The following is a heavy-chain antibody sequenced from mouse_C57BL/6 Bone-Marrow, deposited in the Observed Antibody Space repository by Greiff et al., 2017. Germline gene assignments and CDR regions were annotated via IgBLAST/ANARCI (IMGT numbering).Heavy chain of an antibody. V-gene: IGHV1-19*01. CDR2: INPYNGGT. CDR3: ARESDYYGSREGFAY. D-gene: IGHD1-1*01. Sequence: VQLQQSGPVLVKPGASVKMSCKASGYTFTDYYMNWVKQSHGKSLEWIGVINPYNGGTSYNQKFKGKATLTVDKSSSTAYMELNSLTSEDSAVYYCARESDYYGSREGFAYWGQGTLVTVSA. J-gene: IGHJ3*01. CDR1: GYTFTDYY.